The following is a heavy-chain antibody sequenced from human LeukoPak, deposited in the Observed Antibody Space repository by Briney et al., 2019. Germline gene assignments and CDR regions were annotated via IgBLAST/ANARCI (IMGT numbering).Heavy chain of an antibody. Sequence: GSLRLSCAASGFTFSSYEMNWVHQAPGKGLEWVSYISSSGSTIYYADSVKGRFTISRDNAKNSLYLQMNSLRAEDTAVYYCAELGITMIGGVWGKGTTVTISS. CDR1: GFTFSSYE. CDR2: ISSSGSTI. D-gene: IGHD3-10*02. CDR3: AELGITMIGGV. J-gene: IGHJ6*04. V-gene: IGHV3-48*03.